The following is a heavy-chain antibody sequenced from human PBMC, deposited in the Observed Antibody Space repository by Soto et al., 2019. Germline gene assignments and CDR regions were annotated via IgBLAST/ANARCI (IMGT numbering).Heavy chain of an antibody. CDR1: GFTFSSYA. J-gene: IGHJ3*02. CDR3: AKSLRITVIVVVLDAFDI. CDR2: ISGSGGST. D-gene: IGHD3-22*01. Sequence: PGGSLRLSCAASGFTFSSYAMSWVRQAPGKGLEWVSAISGSGGSTYYADSVKGRFTISRDNSKNTLYLQMNSLRAEDTAVYYCAKSLRITVIVVVLDAFDIWGQGTMVTVSS. V-gene: IGHV3-23*01.